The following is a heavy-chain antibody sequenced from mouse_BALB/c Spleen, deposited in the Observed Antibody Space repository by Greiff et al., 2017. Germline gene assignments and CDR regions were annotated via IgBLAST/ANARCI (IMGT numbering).Heavy chain of an antibody. CDR2: ISDGGSYT. CDR3: SRDLPRGFAY. Sequence: DVMLVESGGGLVKPGGSLNLSCAASGFTFSDYYMYWVRQTPEKRLEWVATISDGGSYTYYPDSVKGRFTISRDNAKNNLYLQMSSLKSEDTAMYDCSRDLPRGFAYWGQGTLVTVSA. CDR1: GFTFSDYY. D-gene: IGHD2-1*01. J-gene: IGHJ3*01. V-gene: IGHV5-4*02.